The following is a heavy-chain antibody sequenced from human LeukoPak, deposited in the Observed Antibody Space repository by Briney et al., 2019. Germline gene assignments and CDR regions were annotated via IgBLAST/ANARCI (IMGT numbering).Heavy chain of an antibody. CDR3: ARESIAARPAFDY. V-gene: IGHV1-69*13. J-gene: IGHJ4*02. D-gene: IGHD6-6*01. Sequence: GASVKLSCKASGGTFSNYAISWVRQAPGQGLEWMGGIIPIFGTTNYAQKFQGRVTITAEESTTTAYMELSSLRSEGTGVYYCARESIAARPAFDYWGQGTLVTVSS. CDR1: GGTFSNYA. CDR2: IIPIFGTT.